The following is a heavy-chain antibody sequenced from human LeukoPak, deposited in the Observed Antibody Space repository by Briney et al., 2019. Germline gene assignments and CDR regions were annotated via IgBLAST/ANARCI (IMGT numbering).Heavy chain of an antibody. CDR2: IYSGGST. CDR1: GFTVSSNY. J-gene: IGHJ3*02. V-gene: IGHV3-66*01. D-gene: IGHD3-22*01. Sequence: GGSLRLSCAASGFTVSSNYMSWVRQAPGKGLEWVSVIYSGGSTYYADSVMGRFTISRDNSKNTLYLQMNSLRAEDTAVYYCARIRITMIVGVPDAFDIWGQGTMVTVSS. CDR3: ARIRITMIVGVPDAFDI.